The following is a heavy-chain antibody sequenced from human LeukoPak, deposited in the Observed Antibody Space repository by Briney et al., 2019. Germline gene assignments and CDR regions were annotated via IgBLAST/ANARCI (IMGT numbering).Heavy chain of an antibody. J-gene: IGHJ3*02. CDR2: IYYSGST. Sequence: SETLSLTCTVSGGSISSYYWSWIRHPPGKGLEWIGSIYYSGSTYYNPSLKSRVTISVDTSKNQFSLKLSSVTAADTAVYYCARHDSSGYYPVGGAFDIWGQGTMVTVSS. V-gene: IGHV4-59*05. CDR3: ARHDSSGYYPVGGAFDI. CDR1: GGSISSYY. D-gene: IGHD3-22*01.